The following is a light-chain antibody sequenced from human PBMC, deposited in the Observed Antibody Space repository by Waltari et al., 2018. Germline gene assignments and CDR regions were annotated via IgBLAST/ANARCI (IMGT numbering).Light chain of an antibody. CDR1: QSVLYSSNNKNY. Sequence: DLVITQSPDSLAVSLGERATINCKSSQSVLYSSNNKNYLAWYQQKPGQPPKLLIYWASTRESGVPDRFSGSGSGTDFTLTISSLQAEDVAVYYCQQYYSTQWTFGQGTKVEIK. CDR2: WAS. J-gene: IGKJ1*01. CDR3: QQYYSTQWT. V-gene: IGKV4-1*01.